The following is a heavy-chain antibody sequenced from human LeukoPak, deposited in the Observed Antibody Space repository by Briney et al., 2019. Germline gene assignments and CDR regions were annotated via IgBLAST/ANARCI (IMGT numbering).Heavy chain of an antibody. V-gene: IGHV3-66*01. CDR3: AKVNSGSTYYFDY. CDR1: GFTVSSNY. J-gene: IGHJ4*02. D-gene: IGHD1-26*01. CDR2: IYSGGST. Sequence: GGSLRLSCAASGFTVSSNYMSWVRQAPGKGLEWVSVIYSGGSTYYADSVKGRFTISRDNSKNTLYLQMNSLRAEDTAVYYCAKVNSGSTYYFDYWGQGTLVTVSS.